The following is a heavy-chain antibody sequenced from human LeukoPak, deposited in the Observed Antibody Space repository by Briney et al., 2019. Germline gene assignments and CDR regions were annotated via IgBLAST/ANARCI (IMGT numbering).Heavy chain of an antibody. CDR1: GYTFTGYY. J-gene: IGHJ3*02. CDR2: INPNSGGT. Sequence: ASVKVSCKASGYTFTGYYIHWVRQAPGQGLEWMGWINPNSGGTNYAQKFQGRVTMTRDTSISTAYMELTRLRSDDTAVYYCARDICGGSDCAFDIWGQGTMVTVSS. D-gene: IGHD1-26*01. V-gene: IGHV1-2*02. CDR3: ARDICGGSDCAFDI.